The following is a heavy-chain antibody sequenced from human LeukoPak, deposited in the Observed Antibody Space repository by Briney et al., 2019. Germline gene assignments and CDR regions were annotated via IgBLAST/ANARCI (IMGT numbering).Heavy chain of an antibody. Sequence: GASVKSSCKASGYTFTGDNMHWVRQAPGQGLQWMGWINPNSGGTNYAQKFQGRVTMTRDTSISTAYMELSRLRSDDTPVYYCARDPGVCGSTSCQSPTHYRRQPTLVT. CDR3: ARDPGVCGSTSCQSPTHY. CDR2: INPNSGGT. D-gene: IGHD2-2*01. V-gene: IGHV1-2*02. CDR1: GYTFTGDN. J-gene: IGHJ4*02.